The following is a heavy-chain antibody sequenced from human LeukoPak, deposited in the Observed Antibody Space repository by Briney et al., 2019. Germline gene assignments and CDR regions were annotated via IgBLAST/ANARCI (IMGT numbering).Heavy chain of an antibody. Sequence: GGSLRLSCAASGFTLSSSWMSWVRQAPGKGLEWVANIKYDGSEKDYVDSVKGRFTISRDNAKNSLYLQMNSLRAEDTAVYYCARDIAPAGLFFDYWGQGTLVTVSS. D-gene: IGHD6-13*01. CDR3: ARDIAPAGLFFDY. J-gene: IGHJ4*02. CDR2: IKYDGSEK. V-gene: IGHV3-7*01. CDR1: GFTLSSSW.